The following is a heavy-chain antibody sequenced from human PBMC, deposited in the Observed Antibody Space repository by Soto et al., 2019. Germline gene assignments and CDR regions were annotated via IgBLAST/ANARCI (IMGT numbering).Heavy chain of an antibody. J-gene: IGHJ6*02. D-gene: IGHD6-19*01. Sequence: QVQLVQSGAEVKKPGASVKVSCTFTSYDINWVRQATGQGLEWMGWMNPNSGNTRYGQKFQGRVTMTRNTSNFTAYMELSSLRSEDTAVYYCARGPGSSDWRFSYYYMDVWGQGTTVTVSS. CDR2: MNPNSGNT. CDR1: FTSYD. V-gene: IGHV1-8*01. CDR3: ARGPGSSDWRFSYYYMDV.